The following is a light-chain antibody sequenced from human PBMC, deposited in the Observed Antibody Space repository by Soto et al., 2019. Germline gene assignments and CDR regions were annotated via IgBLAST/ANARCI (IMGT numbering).Light chain of an antibody. V-gene: IGKV3-20*01. CDR1: QSVSSSY. Sequence: EIVLTQSPGTLSLSPGERATXSCRASQSVSSSYLAWYQQKPGQAPRLLIYGASSRATGIPDRFSGSGSGTDFTLPISRLEPEDFAVYYCQQYGSSPPLMYTFGQGTKLEIK. CDR3: QQYGSSPPLMYT. CDR2: GAS. J-gene: IGKJ2*01.